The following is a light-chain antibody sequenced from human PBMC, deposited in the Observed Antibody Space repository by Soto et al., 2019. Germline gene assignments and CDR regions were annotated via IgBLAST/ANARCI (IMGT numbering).Light chain of an antibody. V-gene: IGKV1-16*02. Sequence: DIQTTQSPYSLTASVGDRVTINCRACQGGNKYVAWFQPNPGKAPKTLIDAASTLQNGVPAKFSGSGSGTDFTLTISKLQPEDFAPYNCRQYDSYPLTSGGGSKVEIK. CDR1: QGGNKY. J-gene: IGKJ4*01. CDR2: AAS. CDR3: RQYDSYPLT.